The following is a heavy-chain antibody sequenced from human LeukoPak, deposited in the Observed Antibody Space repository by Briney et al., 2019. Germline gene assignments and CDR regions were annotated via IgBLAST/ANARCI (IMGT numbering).Heavy chain of an antibody. Sequence: ASVKVSCKASGYTFTGYYMHWVRQAPGQGLEWMGWINPNSGGTNYAQKFQGRVTMTRDTSISTAYMELSRLRSDDTAVYYCAMGVTSTREVAFDYWGQGTLVTVSS. J-gene: IGHJ4*02. V-gene: IGHV1-2*02. CDR3: AMGVTSTREVAFDY. CDR2: INPNSGGT. CDR1: GYTFTGYY. D-gene: IGHD2-21*02.